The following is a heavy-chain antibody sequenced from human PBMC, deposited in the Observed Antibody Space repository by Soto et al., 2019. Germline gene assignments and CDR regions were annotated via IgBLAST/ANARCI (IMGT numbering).Heavy chain of an antibody. CDR2: IYYSGST. CDR1: GGSISSYY. CDR3: ERAHRLAGAGPGDGFDP. D-gene: IGHD6-19*01. J-gene: IGHJ5*02. Sequence: QVQLQESGPGLVKPSETLSLTCTVSGGSISSYYWSWIRQPPGKGLEWIGYIYYSGSTNYNPPLRVRVTISVGTSKNQFSLTLSSVTAADTAVYYCERAHRLAGAGPGDGFDPWGQGTLVTVSS. V-gene: IGHV4-59*01.